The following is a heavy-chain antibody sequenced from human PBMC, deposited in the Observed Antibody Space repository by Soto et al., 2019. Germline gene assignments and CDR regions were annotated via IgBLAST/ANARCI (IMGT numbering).Heavy chain of an antibody. CDR1: GFTFSSYV. V-gene: IGHV3-23*01. CDR3: ARDLGLAEAGTAY. J-gene: IGHJ4*02. D-gene: IGHD6-13*01. CDR2: ISGSGGST. Sequence: EVQLLESGGGLVQPGGSLRLSCAASGFTFSSYVMFWVRQAPGKGLEWVSAISGSGGSTYYADSVKGRITISRDNSNHTLYLQMDSLSADGAAVYYCARDLGLAEAGTAYWGQGTLVTVSS.